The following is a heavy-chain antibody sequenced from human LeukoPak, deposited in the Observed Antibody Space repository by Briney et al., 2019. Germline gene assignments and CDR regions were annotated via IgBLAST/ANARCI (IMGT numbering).Heavy chain of an antibody. V-gene: IGHV3-7*01. CDR1: GFTFSSYW. J-gene: IGHJ4*02. Sequence: GGSLRLSCAASGFTFSSYWMSWVRQAPGKGLEWVANIKQDGSEKYFVDSVKGRFTISRDNAKNSLYLQMNSLRAEDTAVYYCAREASSNWYFFDYWGQGTLVTVSS. CDR3: AREASSNWYFFDY. CDR2: IKQDGSEK. D-gene: IGHD6-13*01.